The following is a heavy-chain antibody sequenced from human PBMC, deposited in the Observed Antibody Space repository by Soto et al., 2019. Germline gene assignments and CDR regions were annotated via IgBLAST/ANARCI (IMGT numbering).Heavy chain of an antibody. V-gene: IGHV3-74*01. CDR2: IHSDGSST. CDR3: ARGDRGAFDL. D-gene: IGHD2-21*02. CDR1: GFTVSYYW. J-gene: IGHJ3*01. Sequence: GGSLRLSCAASGFTVSYYWMHWVRQAPGQGLVWVSRIHSDGSSTTYADSVKGRFTISRDNAKNTLYLQMNSLRAEDTAVYYCARGDRGAFDLWGQGTIVTVSS.